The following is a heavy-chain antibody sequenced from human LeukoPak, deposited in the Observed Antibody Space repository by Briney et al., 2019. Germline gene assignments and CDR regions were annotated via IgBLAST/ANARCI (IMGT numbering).Heavy chain of an antibody. J-gene: IGHJ4*02. Sequence: GRSLRLSYAASGFTFDDYAMHWVRQAPGKGLEWVSGISWNSGSIGYADSVKGRFTISRDNAKNSLYLQMNSLRAEDMALYYCAKSPYGSGTLRGNYFDYWGQGTLVTVSS. V-gene: IGHV3-9*03. D-gene: IGHD3-10*01. CDR2: ISWNSGSI. CDR3: AKSPYGSGTLRGNYFDY. CDR1: GFTFDDYA.